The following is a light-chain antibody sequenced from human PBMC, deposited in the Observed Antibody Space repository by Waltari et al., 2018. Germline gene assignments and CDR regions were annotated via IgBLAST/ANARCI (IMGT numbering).Light chain of an antibody. V-gene: IGLV1-47*01. CDR2: RNK. J-gene: IGLJ2*01. CDR1: SSNIGSNY. CDR3: AAWDDSLSGVV. Sequence: QSVLTQPPSASGTPGQRVTISCSGSSSNIGSNYVYWYQQLPGTAPNLLSYRNKQRPQGVPDQFSGSKSGTSASLAISGLRSEDEADYYWAAWDDSLSGVVFGGGTKLTVL.